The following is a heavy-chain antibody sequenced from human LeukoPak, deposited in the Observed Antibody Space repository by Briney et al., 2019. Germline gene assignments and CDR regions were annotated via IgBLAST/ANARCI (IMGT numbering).Heavy chain of an antibody. D-gene: IGHD6-19*01. CDR1: GFTFSTYD. V-gene: IGHV3-23*01. CDR3: AKAGIGVVGYFDY. CDR2: ISNSGGRT. Sequence: GGSLRLSCAASGFTFSTYDMNWARQAPGKGLEWVSTISNSGGRTHYGDSVKGRFTISRDNSKNTLYLQMNSLRDEDTALYYCAKAGIGVVGYFDYWGQGTLVTVSS. J-gene: IGHJ4*02.